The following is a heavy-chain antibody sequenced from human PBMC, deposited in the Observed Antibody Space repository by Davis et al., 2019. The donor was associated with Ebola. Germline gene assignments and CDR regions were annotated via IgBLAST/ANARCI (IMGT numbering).Heavy chain of an antibody. V-gene: IGHV3-30*03. J-gene: IGHJ4*02. CDR3: ARARGFDLGFDY. CDR2: ISYDGSNK. Sequence: GESLKISCAASGFTFSSYGMHWVRQAPGKGLEWVAVISYDGSNKYYADSVKGRFTISRDNSKNSLYLQMNSLRAEDTAVYYCARARGFDLGFDYWGQGTLVTVSS. D-gene: IGHD3-9*01. CDR1: GFTFSSYG.